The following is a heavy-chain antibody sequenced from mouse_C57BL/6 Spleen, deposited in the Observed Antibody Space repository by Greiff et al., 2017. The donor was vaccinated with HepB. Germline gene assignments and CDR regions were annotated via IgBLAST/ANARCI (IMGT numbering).Heavy chain of an antibody. J-gene: IGHJ4*01. CDR1: GYTFTDHT. CDR3: ARGYASLCYSNYDAMDY. V-gene: IGHV1-78*01. D-gene: IGHD2-5*01. Sequence: QVQLQQSDAELVKPGASVKISCKASGYTFTDHTIHWMKQRPEQGLEWIGYIYPRDGSTKYNEKFKGKATLTADKSSSTAYMQLNSLTSEDSAVYFCARGYASLCYSNYDAMDYWGQGTSVTVSS. CDR2: IYPRDGST.